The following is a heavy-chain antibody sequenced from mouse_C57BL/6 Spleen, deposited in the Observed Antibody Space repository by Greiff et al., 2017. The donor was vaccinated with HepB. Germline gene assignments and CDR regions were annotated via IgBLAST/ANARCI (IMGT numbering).Heavy chain of an antibody. CDR1: GFTFSSYA. Sequence: EVHLVESGGGLVKPGGSLKLSCAASGFTFSSYAMSWVRQTPEKRLEWVATISDGGSYTYYPDNVKGRFTISRDNAKNNLYLQMSHLKSEDTAMYYCARSYYSNLYFDYWGQGTTLTVSS. CDR2: ISDGGSYT. CDR3: ARSYYSNLYFDY. J-gene: IGHJ2*01. V-gene: IGHV5-4*01. D-gene: IGHD2-5*01.